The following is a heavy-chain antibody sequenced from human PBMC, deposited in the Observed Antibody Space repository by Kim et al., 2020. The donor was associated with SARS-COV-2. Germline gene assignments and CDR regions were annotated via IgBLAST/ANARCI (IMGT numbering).Heavy chain of an antibody. CDR2: IRSKANSYAT. CDR1: GFTFSGSA. J-gene: IGHJ4*02. CDR3: TRHETPPYGSGSYRDY. D-gene: IGHD3-10*01. Sequence: GGSLRLSCAASGFTFSGSAMHWVRQASGKGLEWVGRIRSKANSYATAYAASVKGRFTISRDDSKNTAYLQMNSLKTEDTAVYYCTRHETPPYGSGSYRDYWGQGTLVTVSS. V-gene: IGHV3-73*01.